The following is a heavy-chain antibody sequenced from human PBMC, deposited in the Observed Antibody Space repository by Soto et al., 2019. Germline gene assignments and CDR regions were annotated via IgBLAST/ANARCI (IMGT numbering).Heavy chain of an antibody. V-gene: IGHV3-23*01. CDR1: RVTFISYA. J-gene: IGHJ3*02. D-gene: IGHD1-7*01. CDR2: ISGSGGST. CDR3: AKGLELRRPDAFDI. Sequence: GGSLRLSCAAYRVTFISYAMSWVRQAPGKGLEWVSAISGSGGSTYYADSVKGRFTISRDNTKNTLYLQMNSLRAEDTAVYYCAKGLELRRPDAFDIWGQGTMVTVSS.